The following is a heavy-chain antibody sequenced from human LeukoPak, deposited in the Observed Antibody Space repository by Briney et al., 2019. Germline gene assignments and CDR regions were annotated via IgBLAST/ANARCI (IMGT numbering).Heavy chain of an antibody. CDR2: ISGSGGST. D-gene: IGHD2-15*01. CDR1: GFTFSSYA. CDR3: AKAGSVVVVAALDY. J-gene: IGHJ4*02. V-gene: IGHV3-23*01. Sequence: GGSLRLSCAASGFTFSSYAMSWVRQAPGKGLEWVSAISGSGGSTYYADSVKGRFTISRDNPKNTLYLQMNSLRAEDTAVYYCAKAGSVVVVAALDYWGQGTLVTVSS.